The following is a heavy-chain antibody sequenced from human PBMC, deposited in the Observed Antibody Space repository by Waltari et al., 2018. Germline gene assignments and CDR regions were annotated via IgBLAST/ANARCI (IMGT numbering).Heavy chain of an antibody. Sequence: QVQLQQWGAGLLKPSETLSLTCAVYGGSFRGYYWSWIRPPPGKGLEWIGEINHSGSTNYNPSLKSRVTISVDTSKNQFSLKLSSVTAADTAVYYCARHKGIASRREYNWFDPWGQGTLVTVSS. CDR1: GGSFRGYY. D-gene: IGHD6-13*01. V-gene: IGHV4-34*01. J-gene: IGHJ5*02. CDR2: INHSGST. CDR3: ARHKGIASRREYNWFDP.